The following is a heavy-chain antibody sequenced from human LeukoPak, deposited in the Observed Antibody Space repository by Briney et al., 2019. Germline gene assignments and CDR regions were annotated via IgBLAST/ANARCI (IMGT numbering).Heavy chain of an antibody. V-gene: IGHV4-39*07. J-gene: IGHJ5*01. CDR3: ARQVAIVEPTDPNWFDS. CDR1: GDSISSYY. CDR2: IFYSGST. Sequence: SETLSLTCTVSGDSISSYYWGWIRQTPEKGLEWIGSIFYSGSTYYTPSLKSRVTMSLDTSKNQFSLRLTSVTAADTAVYYCARQVAIVEPTDPNWFDSWGQGTLVTVSS. D-gene: IGHD1-26*01.